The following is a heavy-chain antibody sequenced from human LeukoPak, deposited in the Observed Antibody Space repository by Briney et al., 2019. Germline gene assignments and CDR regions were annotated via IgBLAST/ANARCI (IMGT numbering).Heavy chain of an antibody. Sequence: PSETLSLTCAVYGGHFSSYPWTCIRQPPGKGLEWIGQIIHSGSTKYNPSLNGRVTMSVDTSKNQFSLKLTSVTAADTAVYYCARGAPGYWGQGTLVTVSS. J-gene: IGHJ4*02. CDR3: ARGAPGY. V-gene: IGHV4-34*12. CDR1: GGHFSSYP. CDR2: IIHSGST. D-gene: IGHD4/OR15-4a*01.